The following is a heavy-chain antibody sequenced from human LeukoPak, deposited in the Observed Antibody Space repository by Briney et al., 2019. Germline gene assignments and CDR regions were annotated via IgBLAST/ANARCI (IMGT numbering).Heavy chain of an antibody. D-gene: IGHD1-26*01. J-gene: IGHJ4*02. CDR3: ARGGRGRGCIDY. CDR2: IYPGNSDT. CDR1: GYSFSNYW. V-gene: IGHV5-51*01. Sequence: GESLKIPCTGSGYSFSNYWIGWVRQMPGQGLEWRGIIYPGNSDTKPSPSLQGQVTISADKSISTAYLQWSSLKASDTAMYYCARGGRGRGCIDYWGQGTLVAVSS.